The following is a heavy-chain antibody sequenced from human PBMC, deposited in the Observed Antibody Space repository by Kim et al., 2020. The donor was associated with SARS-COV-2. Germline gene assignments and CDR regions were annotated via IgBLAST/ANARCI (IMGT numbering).Heavy chain of an antibody. Sequence: KSRVTISVDTSKNQFSLKLTSVTAADTAVYYCARGRIAAAGTRIDWHFDLWGRGTLVTVSS. CDR3: ARGRIAAAGTRIDWHFDL. D-gene: IGHD6-13*01. V-gene: IGHV4-34*01. J-gene: IGHJ2*01.